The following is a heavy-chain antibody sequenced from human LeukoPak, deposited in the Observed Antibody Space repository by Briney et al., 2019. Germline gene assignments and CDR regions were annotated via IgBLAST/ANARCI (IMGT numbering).Heavy chain of an antibody. CDR3: AKPRGYSYGADY. CDR1: GFTFSSYA. CDR2: ISGSGGST. V-gene: IGHV3-23*01. Sequence: GASLRLSCAASGFTFSSYAMSWVRQAPGKGLEWVSAISGSGGSTYYADSVKGRFTISRDNSKNTLYLQMNSLRAGDTAVYYCAKPRGYSYGADYWGQGTLVTVSS. J-gene: IGHJ4*02. D-gene: IGHD5-18*01.